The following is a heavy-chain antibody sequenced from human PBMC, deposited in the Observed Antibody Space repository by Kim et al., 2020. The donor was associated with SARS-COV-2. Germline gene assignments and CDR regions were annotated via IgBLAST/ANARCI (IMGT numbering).Heavy chain of an antibody. CDR1: GYTFTSYA. CDR3: ASSVWVEYGMDV. D-gene: IGHD3-16*01. Sequence: ASVKVSCKASGYTFTSYAMNWVRQAPGQGLEWMGWINTNTGNPTYAQGFTGRFVFSLDPSVSTAYLQISSLKAEDTAVYYCASSVWVEYGMDVWGQGTTVTVSS. CDR2: INTNTGNP. J-gene: IGHJ6*02. V-gene: IGHV7-4-1*02.